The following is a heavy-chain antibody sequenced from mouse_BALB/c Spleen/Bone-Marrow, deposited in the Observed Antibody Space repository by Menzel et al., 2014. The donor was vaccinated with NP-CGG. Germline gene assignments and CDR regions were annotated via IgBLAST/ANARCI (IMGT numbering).Heavy chain of an antibody. CDR3: ARSFTTVVATPFDY. Sequence: VQLVESGPGLVSPSQRLSITCTVSGFSLTGYGVNWVRQPPGKGLEWLGMIWSDGSTDYNSVLKSRLNSSKYNSKSQVFLRMNSLQTDDTARYYCARSFTTVVATPFDYWGQGTTLTVSS. V-gene: IGHV2-6-7*01. CDR2: IWSDGST. J-gene: IGHJ2*01. CDR1: GFSLTGYG. D-gene: IGHD1-1*01.